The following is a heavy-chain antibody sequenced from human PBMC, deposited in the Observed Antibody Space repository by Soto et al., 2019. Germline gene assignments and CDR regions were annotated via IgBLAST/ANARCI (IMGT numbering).Heavy chain of an antibody. CDR2: IYYSGST. J-gene: IGHJ4*02. D-gene: IGHD2-15*01. CDR1: GGSISSGGYY. CDR3: ARMDAGDGFTDTPAPDY. Sequence: QVQLQESGPGLVKPSQTLSLTCTVSGGSISSGGYYWSWIRQHPGKGLEWIGYIYYSGSTYYNPSLKSRVTMSVDTSKNQFSLKLSSVTAVDTAVYYCARMDAGDGFTDTPAPDYWGQGTLVTVSS. V-gene: IGHV4-31*03.